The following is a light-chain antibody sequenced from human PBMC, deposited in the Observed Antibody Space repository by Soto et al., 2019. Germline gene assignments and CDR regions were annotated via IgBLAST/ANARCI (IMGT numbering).Light chain of an antibody. V-gene: IGKV3-11*01. J-gene: IGKJ1*01. CDR1: QSVSTF. CDR2: DAS. CDR3: QQRSNWPWT. Sequence: EIVLTQSPATLSLSPGDGAALSCRASQSVSTFLAWYQQKPGQAPRLLIYDASNKATGIPARFRGSGSGTDFTLTISSLEPEDFAVYYCQQRSNWPWTFGQGTQVEIK.